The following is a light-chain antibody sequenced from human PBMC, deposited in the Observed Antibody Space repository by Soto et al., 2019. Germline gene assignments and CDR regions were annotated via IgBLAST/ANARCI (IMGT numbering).Light chain of an antibody. CDR2: TAS. Sequence: DIQMTQSPSSLSVSVGDRVTITCRASQNIGNYLNWYQHKAGKAPKFLIYTASTLQSGVPSRFSGSRSGADFTLTISSVQFEDFATYYCQQSYTTPLTFGGGTQVEIK. CDR1: QNIGNY. V-gene: IGKV1-39*01. J-gene: IGKJ4*01. CDR3: QQSYTTPLT.